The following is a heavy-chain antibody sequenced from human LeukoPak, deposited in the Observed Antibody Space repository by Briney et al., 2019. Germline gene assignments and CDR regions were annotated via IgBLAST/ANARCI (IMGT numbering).Heavy chain of an antibody. CDR2: IYYSGST. D-gene: IGHD5-24*01. CDR3: ARDKMAGGFDP. V-gene: IGHV4-59*01. CDR1: GGSISSYY. J-gene: IGHJ5*02. Sequence: SETLSLTCTVSGGSISSYYWSWIRQPPGKGLEWIGYIYYSGSTNYNPSLKSRVTISVDTSKNQFSLKLSSVTAADTAVYYCARDKMAGGFDPWGQGTLVTVSS.